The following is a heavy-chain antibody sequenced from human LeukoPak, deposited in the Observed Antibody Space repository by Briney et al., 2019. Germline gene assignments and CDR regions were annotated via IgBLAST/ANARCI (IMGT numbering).Heavy chain of an antibody. Sequence: ASVKVSCRASGGTFSSYAISWVRQAPGQGLEWMRRIIPIFGTANYAQKFQGRVTITADKSTSTAYMELSSLRSEDTAVYYCARTVHYFDYWGQGTLVTVSS. CDR3: ARTVHYFDY. D-gene: IGHD1-1*01. J-gene: IGHJ4*02. CDR2: IIPIFGTA. CDR1: GGTFSSYA. V-gene: IGHV1-69*06.